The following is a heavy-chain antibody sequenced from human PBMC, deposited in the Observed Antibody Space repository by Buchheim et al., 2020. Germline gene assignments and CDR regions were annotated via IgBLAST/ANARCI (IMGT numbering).Heavy chain of an antibody. D-gene: IGHD3-10*01. Sequence: EVQLLESGGGLVQPGGSLRLSCAGSGFSFDNYAMSWVRQAPGKGLEWVSGVSGSGGSTYYADAVKGRFTISSDNSKNTLYLQMNSLKVEDTAVYFCAKDRALYGSGTNTHDYWGQGTL. J-gene: IGHJ4*02. V-gene: IGHV3-23*01. CDR3: AKDRALYGSGTNTHDY. CDR1: GFSFDNYA. CDR2: VSGSGGST.